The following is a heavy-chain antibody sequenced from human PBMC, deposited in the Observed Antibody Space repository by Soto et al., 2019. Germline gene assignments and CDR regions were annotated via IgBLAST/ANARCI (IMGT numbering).Heavy chain of an antibody. CDR2: ISPYDGYT. V-gene: IGHV1-18*01. Sequence: QVQLVQSGAEVKKPGASVKVSCKASGYTFASYGINWVRQAPGQGLEWLGWISPYDGYTHYAQILQGRVSMTADTSTKTAYMELRSHRSDDTAMYYCARGGYDASSGSRNYDFYGINVWGQGTTVTVSS. CDR1: GYTFASYG. D-gene: IGHD3-22*01. CDR3: ARGGYDASSGSRNYDFYGINV. J-gene: IGHJ6*02.